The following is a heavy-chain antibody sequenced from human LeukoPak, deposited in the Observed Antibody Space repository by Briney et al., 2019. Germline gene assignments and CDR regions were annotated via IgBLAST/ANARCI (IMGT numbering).Heavy chain of an antibody. CDR3: AREGNWGSIDK. CDR1: GDSVSSNSAA. D-gene: IGHD7-27*01. V-gene: IGHV6-1*01. CDR2: TYYRSTWYN. J-gene: IGHJ4*02. Sequence: SQTLSLTCAISGDSVSSNSAAWNWFRQSPSRGLEWLGRTYYRSTWYNDYAVSVKSRININPDTSKNQISLQLNSVTPEDTAVYYCAREGNWGSIDKWGQGILVTVSS.